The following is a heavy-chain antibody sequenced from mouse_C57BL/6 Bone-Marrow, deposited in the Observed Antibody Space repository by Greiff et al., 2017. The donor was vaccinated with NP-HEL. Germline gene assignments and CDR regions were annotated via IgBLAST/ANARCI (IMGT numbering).Heavy chain of an antibody. J-gene: IGHJ1*03. V-gene: IGHV1-15*01. Sequence: QVQLQQSGAELVRPGASVTLSCKASGYTFTDYEMHWVKQTPVHALEWIGAIDPETGGTAYNQKFKGKAILTADKSSSTAYMELRSPTSEDSAVYYCTRDDGFVWGTGTTVTVSS. D-gene: IGHD2-3*01. CDR3: TRDDGFV. CDR1: GYTFTDYE. CDR2: IDPETGGT.